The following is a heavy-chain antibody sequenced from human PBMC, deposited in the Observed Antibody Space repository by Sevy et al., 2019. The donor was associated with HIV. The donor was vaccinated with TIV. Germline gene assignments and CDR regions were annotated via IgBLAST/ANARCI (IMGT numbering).Heavy chain of an antibody. Sequence: GGSLGLSCAASGFTFISNYMSWVRQAPGKGLEWVSVIYSGGSTYYADSVKGRFTISRDNSKNTLYLQMNSLRAEDTAVYYCARDLVSGDAFDIWGQGTMVTVSS. CDR3: ARDLVSGDAFDI. CDR2: IYSGGST. CDR1: GFTFISNY. V-gene: IGHV3-53*01. D-gene: IGHD1-26*01. J-gene: IGHJ3*02.